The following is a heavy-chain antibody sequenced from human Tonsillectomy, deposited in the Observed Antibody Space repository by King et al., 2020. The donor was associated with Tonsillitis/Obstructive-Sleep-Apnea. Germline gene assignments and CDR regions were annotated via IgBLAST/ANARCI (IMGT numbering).Heavy chain of an antibody. CDR1: GFTFSDYW. CDR3: ARGGAVAGRFVY. Sequence: VQLVESGGGLVQPGGSLRLSCAAYGFTFSDYWMTWVRQAPGKGPEWVASLKQDGSDTYYVDSVKGRFTISRDNAKNSLYLQMSSLRAEDTAVYYCARGGAVAGRFVYWGQGTLVTVSS. J-gene: IGHJ4*02. D-gene: IGHD6-19*01. CDR2: LKQDGSDT. V-gene: IGHV3-7*03.